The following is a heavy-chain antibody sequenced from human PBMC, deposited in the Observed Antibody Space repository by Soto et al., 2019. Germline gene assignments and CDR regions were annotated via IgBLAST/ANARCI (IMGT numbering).Heavy chain of an antibody. D-gene: IGHD4-17*01. CDR1: VGSFSGYY. Sequence: SSETLSLTCSVYVGSFSGYYWSWIRQPPGKGLEWIGEINHSGSTNYNPSLKSRVTISVDTSKNQFSLKLSSVTAADTAVYYCARDAYGDYIQWGWFDSWGQGRQAT. J-gene: IGHJ5*01. CDR2: INHSGST. CDR3: ARDAYGDYIQWGWFDS. V-gene: IGHV4-34*01.